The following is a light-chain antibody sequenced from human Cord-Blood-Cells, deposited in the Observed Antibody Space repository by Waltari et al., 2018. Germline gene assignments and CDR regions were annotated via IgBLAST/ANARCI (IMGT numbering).Light chain of an antibody. CDR1: KLVDKY. V-gene: IGLV3-1*01. CDR2: QDS. Sequence: SYELTQPPSVSVSPGQTASITCSGDKLVDKYACWYHKKPGQSPVLVIYQDSKRPAGIPERFSGSNSGNTATLTISGTQAMDEADYYCQAWDSSTAHVVFGGGTKLTVL. CDR3: QAWDSSTAHVV. J-gene: IGLJ2*01.